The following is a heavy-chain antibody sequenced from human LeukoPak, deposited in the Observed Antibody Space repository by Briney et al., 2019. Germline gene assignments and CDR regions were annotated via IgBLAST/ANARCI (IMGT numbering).Heavy chain of an antibody. V-gene: IGHV1-18*01. Sequence: ASVKVFCKASGYTFTSYGISWVRQAPGQGLEWMGWISAYNGNTNYAQKLQGRVTMTTDTSTSTAYMELRSLRSDDTAVYYCARPQNGIVVVPAASAFDIWGQGTMVTVSS. CDR3: ARPQNGIVVVPAASAFDI. J-gene: IGHJ3*02. D-gene: IGHD2-2*01. CDR2: ISAYNGNT. CDR1: GYTFTSYG.